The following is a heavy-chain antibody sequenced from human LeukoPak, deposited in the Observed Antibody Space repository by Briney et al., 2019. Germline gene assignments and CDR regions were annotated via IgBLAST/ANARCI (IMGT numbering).Heavy chain of an antibody. Sequence: GGSLRLSCAASGFTFSSYSMNWVRQAPGKGLEWVSSISSSSSYIYYADSVKGRFTISRDNAKNSLYLQMNSLRAEDTAVYYCARDCSSTSRCSHYYYYMDVWGKGTTVTVSS. CDR2: ISSSSSYI. CDR1: GFTFSSYS. D-gene: IGHD2-2*01. V-gene: IGHV3-21*01. CDR3: ARDCSSTSRCSHYYYYMDV. J-gene: IGHJ6*03.